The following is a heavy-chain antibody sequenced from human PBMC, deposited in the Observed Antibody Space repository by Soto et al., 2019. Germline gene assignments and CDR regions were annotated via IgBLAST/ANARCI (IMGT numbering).Heavy chain of an antibody. CDR1: GFTFSSYV. D-gene: IGHD3-22*01. J-gene: IGHJ3*02. CDR2: ISYDGSNK. V-gene: IGHV3-30-3*01. CDR3: AKPRAYYYDSRDAFDI. Sequence: GGSLRLSCAASGFTFSSYVMHWVRQAPGKGLEWVAVISYDGSNKYYADSVKGRFTISRDNSKNTLYLQMNSLRAEDTAVYYCAKPRAYYYDSRDAFDIWGQGTMVTVSS.